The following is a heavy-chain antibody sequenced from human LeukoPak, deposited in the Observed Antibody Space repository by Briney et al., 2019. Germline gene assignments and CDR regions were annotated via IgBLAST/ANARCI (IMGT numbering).Heavy chain of an antibody. CDR2: ISGSGGST. Sequence: PGGSLRLSCAASGFTFSSYAMSWVRQAPGKGLEWVSAISGSGGSTYYADSVKGRFTITRNNSKNTMYLQMNSLRAEETAVYYSAKEESGFDYWGQGTLVTVSS. CDR1: GFTFSSYA. V-gene: IGHV3-23*01. D-gene: IGHD3-10*01. CDR3: AKEESGFDY. J-gene: IGHJ4*02.